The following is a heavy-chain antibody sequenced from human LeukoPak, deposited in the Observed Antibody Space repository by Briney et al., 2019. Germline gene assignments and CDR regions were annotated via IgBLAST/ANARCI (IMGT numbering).Heavy chain of an antibody. CDR1: GGSISSYY. CDR3: ASDYGSGSLDAFDI. CDR2: IYYSGST. V-gene: IGHV4-59*01. Sequence: KPSETLSLTCTVSGGSISSYYWSWIRQPPGKGLEWIGYIYYSGSTNYNPSLKSRVTISVDTSKNQFSLKLSSVTAADTAVYYCASDYGSGSLDAFDIWGRGTMVTVSS. D-gene: IGHD3-10*01. J-gene: IGHJ3*02.